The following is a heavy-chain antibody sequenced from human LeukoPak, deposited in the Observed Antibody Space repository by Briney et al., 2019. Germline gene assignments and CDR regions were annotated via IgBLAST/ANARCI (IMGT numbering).Heavy chain of an antibody. D-gene: IGHD1-26*01. V-gene: IGHV3-23*01. Sequence: TGGSLRLSCAASGFTFSSYEMNWVRQAPGKGLEWVSAISGSGGSTYYADSVKGRFTISRDNSKNTLYLQMNSLRAEDTAVYYCAKEKGELLRNYFDYWGQGTLVTVSS. CDR3: AKEKGELLRNYFDY. CDR1: GFTFSSYE. J-gene: IGHJ4*02. CDR2: ISGSGGST.